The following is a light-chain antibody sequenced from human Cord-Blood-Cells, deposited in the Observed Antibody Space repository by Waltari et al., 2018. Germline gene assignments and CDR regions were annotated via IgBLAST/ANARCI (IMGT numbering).Light chain of an antibody. CDR3: CSYAGSSTWV. CDR2: KVS. CDR1: SRDVGSSNL. Sequence: QSALTQPASVSGSPGQSSTISCTGTSRDVGSSNLFSWYQQHPGKAPKLMIYKVSKRPSRVSNRFSSAKSGHTAALTISGLQAEDEADYYCCSYAGSSTWVFGGGTKLTVL. V-gene: IGLV2-23*02. J-gene: IGLJ3*02.